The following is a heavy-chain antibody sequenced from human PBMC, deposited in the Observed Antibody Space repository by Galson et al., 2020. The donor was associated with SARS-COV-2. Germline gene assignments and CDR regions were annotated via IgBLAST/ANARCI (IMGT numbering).Heavy chain of an antibody. D-gene: IGHD3-10*01. CDR3: AKRNELVWFGRLVLSNCYCGMDV. CDR1: GGSFSGYY. CDR2: INHRGSS. V-gene: IGHV4-34*01. Sequence: SETLSLNSAVYGGSFSGYYWTWIRQPPGKGPESIGEINHRGSSNYNPTLKSRATMSLDTSKNQLSLKLSPVTAADTGVHYCAKRNELVWFGRLVLSNCYCGMDVWGQGIMGTVAS. J-gene: IGHJ6*02.